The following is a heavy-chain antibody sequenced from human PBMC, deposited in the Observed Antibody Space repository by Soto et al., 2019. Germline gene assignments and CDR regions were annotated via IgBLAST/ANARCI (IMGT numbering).Heavy chain of an antibody. V-gene: IGHV3-30-3*01. D-gene: IGHD3-3*01. CDR2: ISSDGSNK. J-gene: IGHJ6*02. Sequence: GGSLRLSCAASGFTFSSYAMHWVRQAPCKGLEWVAVISSDGSNKYYADSVKGRFTISSDNTKNTLYLHMNSLRAEDTAVYYCARDRMITICGAPRYYNFGKDVWAQGTPVTDSS. CDR1: GFTFSSYA. CDR3: ARDRMITICGAPRYYNFGKDV.